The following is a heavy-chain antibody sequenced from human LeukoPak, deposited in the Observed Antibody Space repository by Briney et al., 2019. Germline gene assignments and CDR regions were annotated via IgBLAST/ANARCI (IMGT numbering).Heavy chain of an antibody. Sequence: PGGSLRLSCAASGFTFSSYSMNWVRQAPGKGLGWVSSIGSSSSYIYYADSVKGRFTISRDNAKNSLYLQMNSLRAEDTAVYYCARVRTTVNYYYYYGMDVWGQGTTVTVSS. CDR1: GFTFSSYS. J-gene: IGHJ6*02. CDR2: IGSSSSYI. V-gene: IGHV3-21*01. CDR3: ARVRTTVNYYYYYGMDV. D-gene: IGHD4-17*01.